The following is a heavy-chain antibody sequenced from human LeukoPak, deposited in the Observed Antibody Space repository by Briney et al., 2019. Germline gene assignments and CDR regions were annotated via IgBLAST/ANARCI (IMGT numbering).Heavy chain of an antibody. D-gene: IGHD3-3*01. J-gene: IGHJ5*01. CDR1: GFTFSICA. V-gene: IGHV3-23*01. Sequence: RGSLRLSCTASGFTFSICALRGLRQAPGKGLEWVSGITGSGYSTYYADSVKGRFTISRDNSESTVYLQMNSLRAEDTAVYYCAKDLYTDFWSGVEIESSGPRALVTVSS. CDR2: ITGSGYST. CDR3: AKDLYTDFWSGVEIES.